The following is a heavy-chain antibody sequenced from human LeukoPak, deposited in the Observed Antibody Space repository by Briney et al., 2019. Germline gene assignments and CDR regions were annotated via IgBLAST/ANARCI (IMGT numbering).Heavy chain of an antibody. CDR1: GGSISSYY. D-gene: IGHD4-17*01. Sequence: PSETLSLTCTVSGGSISSYYWSWIRQPPGKGLEWIGEINHSGSTNYNPSLKSRVTISVDTSKNQFSLKLSSVTAADTAVYYCARGTVTTRRGLEYFQHWGQGTLVTVSS. CDR3: ARGTVTTRRGLEYFQH. CDR2: INHSGST. V-gene: IGHV4-34*01. J-gene: IGHJ1*01.